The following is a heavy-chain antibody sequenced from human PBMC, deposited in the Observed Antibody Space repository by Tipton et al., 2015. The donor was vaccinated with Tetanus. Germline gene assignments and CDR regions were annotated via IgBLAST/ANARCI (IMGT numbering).Heavy chain of an antibody. D-gene: IGHD1-14*01. CDR1: GFTFDDYA. CDR3: AKEALGVLNL. Sequence: SLRLSCAASGFTFDDYAMHWVRQVPGNGLEWVAAISGSRLTPYYADSVKGRFTISRDNSKNTLSLQLNSLRAGDTAIYYCAKEALGVLNLWGKGATVIVSS. CDR2: ISGSRLTP. J-gene: IGHJ6*04. V-gene: IGHV3-23*01.